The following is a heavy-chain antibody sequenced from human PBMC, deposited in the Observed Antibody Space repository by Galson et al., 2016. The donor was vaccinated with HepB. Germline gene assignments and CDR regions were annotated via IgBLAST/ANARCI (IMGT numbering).Heavy chain of an antibody. CDR1: GFTFSTYG. Sequence: SLRLSCAASGFTFSTYGIHWVRQAPGKGLEWVAVISYDGNHKYYEDSVKGRFTISRDNSKNTRYLQMKSLSAEDTAVYYCARGDYGDYHFDYWGQGTLFTVSS. D-gene: IGHD4-17*01. CDR3: ARGDYGDYHFDY. V-gene: IGHV3-30*03. CDR2: ISYDGNHK. J-gene: IGHJ4*02.